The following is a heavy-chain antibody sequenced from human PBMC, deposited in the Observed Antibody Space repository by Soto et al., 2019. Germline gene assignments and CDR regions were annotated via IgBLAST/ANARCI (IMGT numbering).Heavy chain of an antibody. D-gene: IGHD5-12*01. CDR2: IDPSDSYT. Sequence: GESLKISCKGSGYSFTSYWISWVRQMPGKGLEWMGRIDPSDSYTNYSPSFQGHVTISADESISTAYLQWSSLKASDTAMYYCATTPGYSGYDFPPGYYYHYGMDVWGQGTTVTVSS. J-gene: IGHJ6*02. CDR1: GYSFTSYW. V-gene: IGHV5-10-1*01. CDR3: ATTPGYSGYDFPPGYYYHYGMDV.